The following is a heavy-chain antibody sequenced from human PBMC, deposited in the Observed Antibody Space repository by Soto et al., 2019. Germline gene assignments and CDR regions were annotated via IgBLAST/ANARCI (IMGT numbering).Heavy chain of an antibody. CDR1: GFTFSNAW. J-gene: IGHJ4*02. D-gene: IGHD2-2*01. CDR2: IKSKTDGGTT. V-gene: IGHV3-15*07. Sequence: EVQLVESGGGLVKPGGSLRLSCAASGFTFSNAWMNWVRQAPGKGLEWVGRIKSKTDGGTTDYAAPGKGRFTISRDDSKNTLYLQMNSLKTADTAVYYCTTDVLSKDGFDYWGQGSLVTVSS. CDR3: TTDVLSKDGFDY.